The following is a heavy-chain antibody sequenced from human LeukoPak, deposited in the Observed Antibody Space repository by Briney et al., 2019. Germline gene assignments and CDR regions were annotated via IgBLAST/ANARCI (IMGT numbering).Heavy chain of an antibody. J-gene: IGHJ3*02. D-gene: IGHD3-3*01. CDR1: GGSISSSSFY. CDR3: ARLGDAFDI. CDR2: IYYSGST. V-gene: IGHV4-39*01. Sequence: SETLSLTCTVSGGSISSSSFYWGWIRQPPGKGPEWIGSIYYSGSTYYNPSLKSRVTISVDTSKNQFSVKLISVTAADTAVYYCARLGDAFDIWGQGTMVTVSS.